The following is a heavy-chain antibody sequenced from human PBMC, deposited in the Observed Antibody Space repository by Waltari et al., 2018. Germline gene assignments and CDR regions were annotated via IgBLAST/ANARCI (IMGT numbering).Heavy chain of an antibody. CDR1: GFTFSSYW. D-gene: IGHD1-26*01. V-gene: IGHV3-7*01. CDR3: ASGIVGATGGWEQKRFQH. CDR2: IKQDGSEK. Sequence: EVQLVESGGGLVQPGGSLRLSCAASGFTFSSYWMSWVRQAPGKGLEWVANIKQDGSEKYYVDSVKGRFTISRDNAKNSLYLQMNSLRAEDTAVYYCASGIVGATGGWEQKRFQHWGQGTLVTVSS. J-gene: IGHJ1*01.